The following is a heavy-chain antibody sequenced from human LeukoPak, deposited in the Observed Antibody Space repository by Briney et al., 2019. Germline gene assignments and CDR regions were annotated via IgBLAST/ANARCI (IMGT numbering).Heavy chain of an antibody. V-gene: IGHV3-48*02. CDR3: ARDCVGRYFDWFQHSRPPSFDP. J-gene: IGHJ5*02. CDR2: ISSSSSTI. Sequence: PGGSLRLSCAASGFDFSAFYMHWVRQASGRGLEWVSYISSSSSTIYYADSVKGRFTISRDNAKNSLYLQMNSLRDEDTAVYYCARDCVGRYFDWFQHSRPPSFDPWGQGTLVTVSS. CDR1: GFDFSAFY. D-gene: IGHD3-9*01.